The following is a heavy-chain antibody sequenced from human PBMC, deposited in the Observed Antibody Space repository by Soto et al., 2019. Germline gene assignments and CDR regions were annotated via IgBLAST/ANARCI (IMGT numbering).Heavy chain of an antibody. CDR3: ARDRGYGMDV. Sequence: VVSLRLSCAASGFTFSSYAMHWVRQAPGKGLEWVAVISYDGSNKYYADSVKGRFTISRDNSKNTLYLQMNSLRAEDTAVYYCARDRGYGMDVWGQGTTVTVCS. J-gene: IGHJ6*02. CDR1: GFTFSSYA. V-gene: IGHV3-30-3*01. CDR2: ISYDGSNK.